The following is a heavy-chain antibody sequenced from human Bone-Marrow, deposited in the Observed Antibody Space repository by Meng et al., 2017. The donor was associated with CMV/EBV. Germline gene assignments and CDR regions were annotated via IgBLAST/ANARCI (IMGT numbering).Heavy chain of an antibody. CDR3: ARDHYSSSWYSNWFDP. V-gene: IGHV1-46*01. CDR2: INPSGGST. J-gene: IGHJ5*02. Sequence: ASVKVPCKASGYTFTSYYMHWVRQAPGQGLEWMGIINPSGGSTSYAQKFQGRVTMTRDTSTSTVYMELSSLRSEDTAVYYCARDHYSSSWYSNWFDPWGQGTLVTVSS. D-gene: IGHD6-13*01. CDR1: GYTFTSYY.